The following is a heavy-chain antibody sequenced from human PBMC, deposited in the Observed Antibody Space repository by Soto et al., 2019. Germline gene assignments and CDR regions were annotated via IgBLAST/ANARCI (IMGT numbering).Heavy chain of an antibody. CDR2: IYYSGST. D-gene: IGHD1-26*01. J-gene: IGHJ5*02. CDR1: GGTISNISYC. V-gene: IGHV4-39*01. CDR3: ASLVGATSRWFDP. Sequence: SVTLRLSCTVSGGTISNISYCWGCIHQPPGKGLEWIGSIYYSGSTYYNPSLKSRVTISVDTSKNQFSLKLSSVTAADTAVYYCASLVGATSRWFDPWGQGTLVTVSS.